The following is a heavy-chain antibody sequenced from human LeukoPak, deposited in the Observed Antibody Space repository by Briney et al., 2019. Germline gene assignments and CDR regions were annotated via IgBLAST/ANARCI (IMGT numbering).Heavy chain of an antibody. D-gene: IGHD3-22*01. J-gene: IGHJ4*02. Sequence: GGSLRLSCAASGFTFSSYAMSWVRQAPGKGLEWVSAISGSGGSTYYADSVKGRFTISRDNSKNTLYLQMNSLRAEDTAVYYWAKGMIVVVITTPGHYWGQGTLVTVSS. V-gene: IGHV3-23*01. CDR3: AKGMIVVVITTPGHY. CDR1: GFTFSSYA. CDR2: ISGSGGST.